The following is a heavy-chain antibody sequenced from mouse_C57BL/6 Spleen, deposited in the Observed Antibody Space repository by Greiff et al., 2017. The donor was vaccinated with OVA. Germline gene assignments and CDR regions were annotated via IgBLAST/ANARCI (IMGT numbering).Heavy chain of an antibody. CDR3: ARSTVTTVVDY. J-gene: IGHJ2*01. Sequence: QVQLQQSGAELVRPGSSVKLSCKASGYTFTSYWMDWVKQRPGQGLEWIGNIYPSDSETHYNQKFKDKATLTVDKSSSTAYMQLSSLTSEDSAVYYCARSTVTTVVDYWGQGTTLTVSS. V-gene: IGHV1-61*01. CDR2: IYPSDSET. CDR1: GYTFTSYW. D-gene: IGHD1-1*01.